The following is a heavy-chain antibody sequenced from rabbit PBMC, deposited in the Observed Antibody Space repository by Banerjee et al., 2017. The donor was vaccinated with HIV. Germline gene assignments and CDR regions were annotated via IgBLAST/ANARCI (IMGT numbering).Heavy chain of an antibody. Sequence: QSLEESGGDLVKPGASLTLTCKASGFSLSSSYWICWVRQAPGKGLELIGCIYGGDSATTWYASWVNGRFTISKTSSTTVTLQMTSLTAADTATYFCARDLAGVIGWNFNLWGQGTLVTVS. J-gene: IGHJ4*01. CDR2: IYGGDSATT. V-gene: IGHV1S40*01. CDR3: ARDLAGVIGWNFNL. D-gene: IGHD4-1*01. CDR1: GFSLSSSYW.